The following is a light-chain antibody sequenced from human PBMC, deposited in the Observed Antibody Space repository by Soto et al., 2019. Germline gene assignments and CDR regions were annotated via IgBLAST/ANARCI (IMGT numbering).Light chain of an antibody. Sequence: ALTQPASVSGSLGQSITISCTGTSGDVGAYNFVSWFQHYPGKAPKIILYDVISRPSGVSNRFSGSRSGNTATLTISGLQAEDEANYYCSSFTTTDILVLGGGTKVTVL. CDR1: SGDVGAYNF. CDR3: SSFTTTDILV. J-gene: IGLJ3*02. V-gene: IGLV2-14*03. CDR2: DVI.